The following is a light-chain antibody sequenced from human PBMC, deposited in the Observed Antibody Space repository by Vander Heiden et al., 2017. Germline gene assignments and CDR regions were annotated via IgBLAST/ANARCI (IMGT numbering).Light chain of an antibody. V-gene: IGLV1-40*01. CDR3: QSYDSSLSGSV. CDR2: ANN. CDR1: SSNIGARYD. Sequence: QSVLTQPPSVSGAPGQRVTISCTGSSSNIGARYDVHWYQHLPGTVPKLLIYANNHRPSGVPDRFSGSKSGTSASLAITGLQAEDEADYYCQSYDSSLSGSVFGGGTKLTVL. J-gene: IGLJ2*01.